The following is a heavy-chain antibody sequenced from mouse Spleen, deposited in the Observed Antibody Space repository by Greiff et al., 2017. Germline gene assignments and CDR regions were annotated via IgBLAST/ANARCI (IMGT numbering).Heavy chain of an antibody. CDR2: ISYDGSN. CDR3: ARTGTSRYFDV. Sequence: ESGPGLVKPSQSLSLTCSVTGYSITSGYYWKWIRQCPGNKLEWMGYISYDGSNNYNPSLKNRISITRDTSKNQFFLKLNSVTTEDTATYYCARTGTSRYFDVWGAGTTVTVSS. CDR1: GYSITSGYY. D-gene: IGHD4-1*01. V-gene: IGHV3-6*02. J-gene: IGHJ1*01.